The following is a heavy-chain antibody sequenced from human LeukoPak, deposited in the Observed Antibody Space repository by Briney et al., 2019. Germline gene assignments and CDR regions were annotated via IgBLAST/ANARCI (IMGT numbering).Heavy chain of an antibody. CDR3: ARPTWGYCSSTSCPLRGMDV. V-gene: IGHV4-34*01. J-gene: IGHJ6*02. CDR1: GGSFSGYY. Sequence: SETLSLTCAVYGGSFSGYYWSWIRQPPGKGLEWIGEINHSGSTNYNPSLKSRVTISVDTSKNQFSLKQSSVTAADTAVYYCARPTWGYCSSTSCPLRGMDVWGQGTTVTVSS. CDR2: INHSGST. D-gene: IGHD2-2*01.